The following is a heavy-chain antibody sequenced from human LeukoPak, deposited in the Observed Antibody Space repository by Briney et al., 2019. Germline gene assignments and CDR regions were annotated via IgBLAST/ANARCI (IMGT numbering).Heavy chain of an antibody. CDR3: ARGDTAMVFDY. CDR2: IYYSGST. CDR1: GGSISSYY. D-gene: IGHD5-18*01. V-gene: IGHV4-59*01. Sequence: SETLSLTCTVSGGSISSYYWSWIRQPPEKGLEWIGYIYYSGSTNYNPSLKSRVTISVDTSKNQFSLKLSSVTAADTAVYYCARGDTAMVFDYWGQGTLVTVSS. J-gene: IGHJ4*02.